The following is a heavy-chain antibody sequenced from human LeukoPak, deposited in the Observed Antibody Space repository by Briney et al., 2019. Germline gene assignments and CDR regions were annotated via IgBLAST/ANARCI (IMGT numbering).Heavy chain of an antibody. CDR2: IQSDGSST. D-gene: IGHD3-10*01. CDR3: TRGIDIMVRGVPVTHYFDY. Sequence: GGSLRLSCSASGFTFSDYWMHWVRQAPGKGLVWVSRIQSDGSSTTYADSVKGRFTISRDNAKNTAYLQMNSLKTEDTAVYYCTRGIDIMVRGVPVTHYFDYWGQGSLVTVSS. CDR1: GFTFSDYW. V-gene: IGHV3-74*01. J-gene: IGHJ4*02.